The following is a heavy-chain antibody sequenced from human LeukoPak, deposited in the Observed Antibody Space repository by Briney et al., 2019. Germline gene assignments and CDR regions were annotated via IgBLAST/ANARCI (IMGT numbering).Heavy chain of an antibody. CDR3: ARDNVRFGELPN. D-gene: IGHD3-16*01. J-gene: IGHJ4*02. CDR1: DGSFSSYS. Sequence: PSETLSLTCTVSDGSFSSYSWNWIRQPPGRGLEWIGYIYYSGSTYYNPSLKSRVTISVDTSKNQFSLKLSSVTAADTAVYYCARDNVRFGELPNWGQGTLVTVSS. V-gene: IGHV4-59*12. CDR2: IYYSGST.